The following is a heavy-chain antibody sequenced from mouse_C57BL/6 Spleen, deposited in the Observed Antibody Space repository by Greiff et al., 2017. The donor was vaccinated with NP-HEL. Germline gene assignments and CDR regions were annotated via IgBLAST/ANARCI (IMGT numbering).Heavy chain of an antibody. Sequence: VQLQESGPGLVKPSQSLSLTCSVTGYSFTSGYYWNWIRQFPGNKLEWMGYISYDGSNNYNPSLKNRISITLDTSKNQFFRKLNAVTTEDTATYYRARGGLHGVDNWGQGTTLTVSS. CDR1: GYSFTSGYY. CDR3: ARGGLHGVDN. V-gene: IGHV3-6*01. J-gene: IGHJ2*01. CDR2: ISYDGSN.